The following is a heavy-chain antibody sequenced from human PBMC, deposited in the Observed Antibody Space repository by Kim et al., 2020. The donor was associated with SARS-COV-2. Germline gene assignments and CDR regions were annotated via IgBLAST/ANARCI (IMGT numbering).Heavy chain of an antibody. V-gene: IGHV3-23*01. CDR1: GFIFSSYA. Sequence: GGSLRLSCAASGFIFSSYAMSWVRQAPGKGLEWVSGISGSGGSTDYADSVKGRFTISRDNSKNTLYLQMNSLRAEDSAIYYCAKGSSWYYYYGMDGWGQGTTVTVSS. J-gene: IGHJ6*02. D-gene: IGHD6-13*01. CDR3: AKGSSWYYYYGMDG. CDR2: ISGSGGST.